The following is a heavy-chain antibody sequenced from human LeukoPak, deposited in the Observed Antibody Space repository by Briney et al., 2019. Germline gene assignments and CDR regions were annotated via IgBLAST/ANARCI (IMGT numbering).Heavy chain of an antibody. J-gene: IGHJ4*02. D-gene: IGHD1-26*01. CDR1: GGSISSSSYY. V-gene: IGHV4-39*01. CDR3: ARQEGGIVGPY. Sequence: SGTLSLTCTVSGGSISSSSYYWGWIRQPPGKGLEWIGSIYYSGSTYYNPSLKSRVTISVDTSKNQFSLKLSSVTAADTAVYYCARQEGGIVGPYWGQGTLVTVSS. CDR2: IYYSGST.